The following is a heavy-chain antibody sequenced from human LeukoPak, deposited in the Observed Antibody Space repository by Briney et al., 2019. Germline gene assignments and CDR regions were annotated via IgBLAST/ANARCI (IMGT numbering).Heavy chain of an antibody. CDR1: GGSVSSGSYY. D-gene: IGHD3-16*01. CDR3: ARGGPKSLFLSAYKYYFDY. Sequence: PSETLSLTCTVSGGSVSSGSYYWSWIRQPPGKGLEWIGYIYYSGSTNYNPSLKSRVTISVDTSKNQFSLKLSSVTAADTAVYYCARGGPKSLFLSAYKYYFDYWGQGTLVTVSS. V-gene: IGHV4-61*01. CDR2: IYYSGST. J-gene: IGHJ4*02.